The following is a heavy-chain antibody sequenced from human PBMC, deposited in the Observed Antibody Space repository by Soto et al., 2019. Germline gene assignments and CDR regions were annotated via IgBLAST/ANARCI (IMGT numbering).Heavy chain of an antibody. Sequence: QVQLVESGGGVVQPGRSLRLSCAASGFTFSNYGMHWVRQAPGMGLEWVAVISYDGSNKYYADSVKGRFTISRDNSRNTLYLQMNSLRAEDTAVYYCGNDRGKNYYYGMDVWGQGTTVTVSS. J-gene: IGHJ6*02. D-gene: IGHD3-10*01. CDR2: ISYDGSNK. CDR3: GNDRGKNYYYGMDV. CDR1: GFTFSNYG. V-gene: IGHV3-30*18.